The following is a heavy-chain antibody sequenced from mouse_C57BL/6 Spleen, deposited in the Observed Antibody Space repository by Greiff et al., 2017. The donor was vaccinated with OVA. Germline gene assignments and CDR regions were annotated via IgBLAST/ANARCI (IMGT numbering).Heavy chain of an antibody. Sequence: VQLQQSGAELARPGASVKLSCKASGYTFTSYGISWVKQRTGQGLEWIGEIYPRSGNTCYNEKFKGKATLTADKSSSTAYMELRSLTSEDSAVYFCASLPITTVVATDYWGQGTTLTVSS. CDR1: GYTFTSYG. CDR2: IYPRSGNT. CDR3: ASLPITTVVATDY. D-gene: IGHD1-1*01. J-gene: IGHJ2*01. V-gene: IGHV1-81*01.